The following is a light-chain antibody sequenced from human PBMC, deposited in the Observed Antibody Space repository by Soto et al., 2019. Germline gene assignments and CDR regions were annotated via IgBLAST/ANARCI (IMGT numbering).Light chain of an antibody. V-gene: IGKV3-11*01. CDR3: QQRYNRYT. CDR1: QSISSY. Sequence: EIVLTQSPATLSLSPGERATLSCRASQSISSYLAWFQQKPGQAPRLLIYDASSRATGIPARFSGSGSGTDFTLTISSVESEDSAAYYCQQRYNRYTFGQGNKLEIK. J-gene: IGKJ2*01. CDR2: DAS.